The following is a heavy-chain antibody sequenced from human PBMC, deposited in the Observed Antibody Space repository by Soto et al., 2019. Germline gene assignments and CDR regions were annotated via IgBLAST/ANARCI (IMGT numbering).Heavy chain of an antibody. V-gene: IGHV3-48*03. D-gene: IGHD2-15*01. CDR3: AGDIGYCSRSNCPSWFDP. CDR2: ISRSGSVI. Sequence: PGGSLRLSXVASGFTFSSYEMNWVRQAPGKGLEWLSYISRSGSVISYAASVKGRFTISRDNAKKSLYLQMNNLRADDTAVYFCAGDIGYCSRSNCPSWFDPRGQGTLVTVSS. CDR1: GFTFSSYE. J-gene: IGHJ5*02.